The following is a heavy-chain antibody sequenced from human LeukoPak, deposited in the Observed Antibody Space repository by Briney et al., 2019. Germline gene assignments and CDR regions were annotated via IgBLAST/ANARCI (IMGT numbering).Heavy chain of an antibody. CDR2: INANSGGT. V-gene: IGHV1-2*02. D-gene: IGHD4-23*01. CDR1: GYTFTGYY. J-gene: IGHJ4*02. CDR3: ARDGHGGNSFDF. Sequence: EASVKLSCNASGYTFTGYYMHWVRQAPGQGVEWMGWINANSGGTDYAQKFQDRVTMTRDTSISTAYMELSRLTSDDTAVYYCARDGHGGNSFDFWGQGTLVTVSS.